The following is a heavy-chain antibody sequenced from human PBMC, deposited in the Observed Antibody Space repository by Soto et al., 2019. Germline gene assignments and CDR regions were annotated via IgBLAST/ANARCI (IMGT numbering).Heavy chain of an antibody. CDR3: ARAGGLGAVAVDY. Sequence: QLQLQESGLGLVKPSQTLSLTCAVSGGSISSGGYSWSWIRQPPGKGLEWIGYIYHSGSTYYNPSLKSRVTISVDRSKTQFSLKMSSVTAADTAVYYCARAGGLGAVAVDYWGQGTLVTVSS. V-gene: IGHV4-30-2*01. CDR1: GGSISSGGYS. D-gene: IGHD6-19*01. J-gene: IGHJ4*02. CDR2: IYHSGST.